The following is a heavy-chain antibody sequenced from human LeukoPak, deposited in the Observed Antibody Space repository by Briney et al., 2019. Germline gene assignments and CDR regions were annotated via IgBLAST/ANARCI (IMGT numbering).Heavy chain of an antibody. V-gene: IGHV3-21*01. J-gene: IGHJ6*02. CDR1: GFTFSSYS. CDR2: ISSSSGYI. D-gene: IGHD1-1*01. Sequence: PGGSLRLSCAASGFTFSSYSMNWVRQAPGKGLEWVSSISSSSGYIYYADSVKGRFTISRDNAKNSLYLQMNSLRAEDTAVYYCARDLEEEGYYYYGMDVWGQGTTVTVSS. CDR3: ARDLEEEGYYYYGMDV.